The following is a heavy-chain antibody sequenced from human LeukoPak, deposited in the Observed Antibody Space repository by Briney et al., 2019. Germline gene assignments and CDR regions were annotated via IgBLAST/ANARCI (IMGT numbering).Heavy chain of an antibody. J-gene: IGHJ6*03. CDR1: GFTFSSYS. CDR3: ARDSRDIVVVPAAIYYYYYMDV. CDR2: ITSGSVNK. Sequence: GGSLRLSCAASGFTFSSYSMTWVRQAPGKGLEWVALITSGSVNKYYADSVKGRFTVSRDNAKNSLFLRMNSLRAEDTAVYYCARDSRDIVVVPAAIYYYYYMDVWGKGTTVTVSS. D-gene: IGHD2-2*01. V-gene: IGHV3-21*01.